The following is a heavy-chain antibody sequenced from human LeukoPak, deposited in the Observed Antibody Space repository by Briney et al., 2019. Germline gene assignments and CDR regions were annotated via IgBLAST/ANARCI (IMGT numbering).Heavy chain of an antibody. CDR2: ISSSSSYI. J-gene: IGHJ4*02. D-gene: IGHD6-13*01. CDR1: GFTFSSYS. Sequence: GGSLRLSCAASGFTFSSYSMNWVRQAPGKGLEWVSSISSSSSYIYYADSVKGRFTISRDNAKNSLYLQMNSLRAEDTAVYYCARAGPSSSWHQFDYRGQGTLVTVSS. CDR3: ARAGPSSSWHQFDY. V-gene: IGHV3-21*01.